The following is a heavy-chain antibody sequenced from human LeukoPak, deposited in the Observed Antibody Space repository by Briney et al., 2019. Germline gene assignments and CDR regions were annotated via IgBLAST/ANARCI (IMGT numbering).Heavy chain of an antibody. D-gene: IGHD3-16*01. CDR3: ARRVRSVDAFDT. J-gene: IGHJ3*02. Sequence: SETLCLTCAVSGGSIGNYYRSWIRQPPGKGLEWIGYIYYSGSTNYNPSLKSRVTISVDTSKNQFSLKLSSVTAADTAVYYSARRVRSVDAFDTWGKGTMVTVPS. V-gene: IGHV4-59*08. CDR2: IYYSGST. CDR1: GGSIGNYY.